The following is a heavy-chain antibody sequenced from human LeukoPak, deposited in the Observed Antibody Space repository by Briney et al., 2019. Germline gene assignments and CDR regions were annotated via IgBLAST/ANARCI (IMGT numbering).Heavy chain of an antibody. D-gene: IGHD1-20*01. Sequence: GASVTVSCKASGGTFSSYAISWVRQAPGQGLEWMGGIIPTFGTANYAQKFQGRVTITADESTSTAYMELSSLRSEDTAVYYCARHSGIDNWNDGGYFDYWGQGTLVTVSS. V-gene: IGHV1-69*01. CDR1: GGTFSSYA. J-gene: IGHJ4*02. CDR3: ARHSGIDNWNDGGYFDY. CDR2: IIPTFGTA.